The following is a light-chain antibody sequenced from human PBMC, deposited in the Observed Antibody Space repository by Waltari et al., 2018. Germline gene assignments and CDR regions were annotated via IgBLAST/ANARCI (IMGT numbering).Light chain of an antibody. CDR3: QQYNSFSWT. J-gene: IGKJ1*01. V-gene: IGKV1-5*03. Sequence: LSASVGDRVTITCRASQNINTWLAWYQQKPGKAPKLLIYRAFSLEGGVPSRFSGNGSGTEFTLTINSLQPDDSATYFCQQYNSFSWTFGQGTKVEIK. CDR1: QNINTW. CDR2: RAF.